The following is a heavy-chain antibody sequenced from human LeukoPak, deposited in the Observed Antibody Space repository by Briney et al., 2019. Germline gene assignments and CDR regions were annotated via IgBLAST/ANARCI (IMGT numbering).Heavy chain of an antibody. CDR2: ISGSGGST. CDR1: GFTFSTYV. D-gene: IGHD6-6*01. Sequence: GGSLRLSCAASGFTFSTYVMSWVRQAPGKGLEWVSAISGSGGSTYYADSVKGRFTISRDNSKNTLYLQMNSLRAEDTAVYYCAKDLADSSSSWGLYYYYGMDVWGQGTTVTVSS. CDR3: AKDLADSSSSWGLYYYYGMDV. V-gene: IGHV3-23*01. J-gene: IGHJ6*02.